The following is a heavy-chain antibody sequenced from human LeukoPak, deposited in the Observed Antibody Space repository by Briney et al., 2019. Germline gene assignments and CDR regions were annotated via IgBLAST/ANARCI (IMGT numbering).Heavy chain of an antibody. D-gene: IGHD1-1*01. Sequence: ASVNVSCRASGYTFSSDGISWVRQAPGQGLEWMGWISSYNGNTKYAEKLQGRVTITTDTSTSTAYMELRSLRSDDTAVYYCARVQLERSGEPFDYWGQGTLVTVSS. CDR2: ISSYNGNT. V-gene: IGHV1-18*01. J-gene: IGHJ4*02. CDR3: ARVQLERSGEPFDY. CDR1: GYTFSSDG.